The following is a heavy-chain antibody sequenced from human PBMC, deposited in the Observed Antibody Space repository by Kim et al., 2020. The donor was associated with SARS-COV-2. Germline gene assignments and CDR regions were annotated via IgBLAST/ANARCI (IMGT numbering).Heavy chain of an antibody. Sequence: SETLSLTCTVSGGSISSSSYYWGWIRQPPGKGLEWIGSIYYSGSTYYNPSLKSRVTISVDTSKNQFSLKLSSVTAADTAVYYWARHGGRYYFDYWGQGTLVTVSS. J-gene: IGHJ4*02. CDR3: ARHGGRYYFDY. V-gene: IGHV4-39*01. CDR2: IYYSGST. CDR1: GGSISSSSYY. D-gene: IGHD3-16*01.